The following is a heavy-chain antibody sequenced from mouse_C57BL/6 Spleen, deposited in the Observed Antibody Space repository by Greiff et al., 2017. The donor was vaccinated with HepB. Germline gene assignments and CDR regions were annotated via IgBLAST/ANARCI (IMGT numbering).Heavy chain of an antibody. V-gene: IGHV5-17*01. J-gene: IGHJ4*01. CDR3: ARGSRYAMDY. CDR1: GFTFSDYG. D-gene: IGHD1-1*01. CDR2: ISSGSSTI. Sequence: VQLKESGGGLVKPGGSLKLSCAASGFTFSDYGMHWVRQAPEKGLEWVAYISSGSSTIYYADTVKGRFTISRDNAKNTLFLQMTSLRSEDTAMYYCARGSRYAMDYWGQGTSVTVSS.